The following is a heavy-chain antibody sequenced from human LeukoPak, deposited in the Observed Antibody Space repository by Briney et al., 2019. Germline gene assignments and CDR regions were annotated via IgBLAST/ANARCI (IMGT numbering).Heavy chain of an antibody. V-gene: IGHV3-48*03. CDR3: AKRESSGKYFDY. CDR1: GFTFSNYE. CDR2: IASSGSTI. J-gene: IGHJ4*02. D-gene: IGHD6-19*01. Sequence: SGGSLRLSCSASGFTFSNYEMNWVRQAPGKGLEWVSYIASSGSTIYYADSVKGRFTISRDNSKNTLYLQMNSLRAGDTAVYYCAKRESSGKYFDYWGQGTLVTVSS.